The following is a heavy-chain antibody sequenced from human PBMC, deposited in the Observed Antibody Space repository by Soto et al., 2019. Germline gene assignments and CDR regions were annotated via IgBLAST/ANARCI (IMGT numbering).Heavy chain of an antibody. D-gene: IGHD3-10*01. CDR3: ARVWGGSGSYHPLYYGMDV. J-gene: IGHJ6*02. CDR2: IYPGDSDT. V-gene: IGHV5-51*01. Sequence: GESLKISCMGSGYSFTTYWIGRVRQMPGKGLEWMGIIYPGDSDTRYSPSFQGQVTISADKSISTAYLQWSSLKASDTAMYYCARVWGGSGSYHPLYYGMDVWGQGTTVTV. CDR1: GYSFTTYW.